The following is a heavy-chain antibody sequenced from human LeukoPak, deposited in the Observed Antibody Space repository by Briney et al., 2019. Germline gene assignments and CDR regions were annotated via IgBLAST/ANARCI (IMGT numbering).Heavy chain of an antibody. D-gene: IGHD3-10*01. CDR1: GFTFSSYS. Sequence: PGGSLRLSCAASGFTFSSYSMNRVRQAPGKGLEWVSSISSSSSYICYADSVKGRFTISRDNAKNSLYLQMNSLRAEDTAVYYCARDRDWNDRWGQGTLVTVSS. V-gene: IGHV3-21*01. CDR2: ISSSSSYI. J-gene: IGHJ5*02. CDR3: ARDRDWNDR.